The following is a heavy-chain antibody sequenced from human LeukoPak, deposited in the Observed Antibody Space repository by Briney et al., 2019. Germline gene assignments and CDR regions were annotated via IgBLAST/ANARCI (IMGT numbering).Heavy chain of an antibody. V-gene: IGHV1-69*04. J-gene: IGHJ4*02. Sequence: GASVKVSCKASGGTFISYAISWVRQAPGQGLEWMGRIIPILGIANYAQKFQGRVTITADKSTSTAYMELSSLRSEDTAVYYCAREEVGATQGYWGQGTLVTVSS. CDR2: IIPILGIA. CDR1: GGTFISYA. CDR3: AREEVGATQGY. D-gene: IGHD1-26*01.